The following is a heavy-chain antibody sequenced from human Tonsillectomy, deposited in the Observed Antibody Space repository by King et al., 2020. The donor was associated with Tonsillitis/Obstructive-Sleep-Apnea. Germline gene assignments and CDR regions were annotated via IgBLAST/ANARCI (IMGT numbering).Heavy chain of an antibody. J-gene: IGHJ6*02. Sequence: VQLVESGGGLVQPGGSLRLSCAASGFTFSSYEMTWVRQAPGKGLEWVSYISSRATTIYYADSVKGRFTISRDNAKNSLYLQMNSLRAEYTAGYYCARVGFYSFCYGMDVWGQGTTVPVSS. V-gene: IGHV3-48*03. CDR1: GFTFSSYE. D-gene: IGHD2-2*03. CDR3: ARVGFYSFCYGMDV. CDR2: ISSRATTI.